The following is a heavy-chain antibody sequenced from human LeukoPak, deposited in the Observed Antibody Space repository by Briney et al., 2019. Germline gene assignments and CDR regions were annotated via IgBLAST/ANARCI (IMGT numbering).Heavy chain of an antibody. V-gene: IGHV3-23*01. CDR3: ARDERLLSFLK. Sequence: VGSLRLSCAASGFTFSSYAMSWVRQAPGKGLEWVSAISGSGGSTGYADSVKGRFTISRDNAKNSLYLQMNSLRAEDTAIYYCARDERLLSFLKWGQGTLVTVSS. D-gene: IGHD3-3*01. CDR2: ISGSGGST. CDR1: GFTFSSYA. J-gene: IGHJ4*02.